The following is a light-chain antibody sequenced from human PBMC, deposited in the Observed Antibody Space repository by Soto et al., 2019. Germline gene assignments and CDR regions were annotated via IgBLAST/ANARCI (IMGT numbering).Light chain of an antibody. V-gene: IGLV2-23*01. CDR2: EGT. J-gene: IGLJ1*01. CDR3: YSYAGENLYV. CDR1: SSDVGSYNP. Sequence: SVLTPPASVSASPGQSITIPCTGTSSDVGSYNPVSWFQQHPGKVPKLLIYEGTKRPSGLSDRSSGSKSGNTASLTISGLQAEDEADYYCYSYAGENLYVFGTGTKPTVL.